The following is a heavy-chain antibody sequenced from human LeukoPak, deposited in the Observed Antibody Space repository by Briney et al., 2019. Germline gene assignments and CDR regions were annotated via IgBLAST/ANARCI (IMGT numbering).Heavy chain of an antibody. J-gene: IGHJ4*02. Sequence: GGSLRLSCAASGFTFSTYSMNWVRQAPGKGLEWVSYISSSSSTIYYADPVRGRFTISRDNAKNSLYLQMNSLRDEDTAVYYCARDDDYVWGTYRFDYWGQGTLVTVSS. CDR2: ISSSSSTI. V-gene: IGHV3-48*02. D-gene: IGHD3-16*02. CDR3: ARDDDYVWGTYRFDY. CDR1: GFTFSTYS.